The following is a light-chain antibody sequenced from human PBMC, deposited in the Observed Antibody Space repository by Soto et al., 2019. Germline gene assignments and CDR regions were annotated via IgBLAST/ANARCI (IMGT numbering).Light chain of an antibody. V-gene: IGKV1-5*03. CDR3: QQYHSYKT. Sequence: DIQMTQSPSTLSASIGDRVTITCRASQSIISRLAWYQQKPGKAPKLLIYTASSLESGVPSRFSGSGSATEFTLTISSLQPDDFATYYCQQYHSYKTFGQGTKVEIK. J-gene: IGKJ1*01. CDR1: QSIISR. CDR2: TAS.